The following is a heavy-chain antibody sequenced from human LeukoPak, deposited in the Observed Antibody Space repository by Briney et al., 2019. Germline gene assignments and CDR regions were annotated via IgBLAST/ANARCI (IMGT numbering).Heavy chain of an antibody. CDR3: ARVARVVAVIYYYYGMDV. CDR2: IKQDGSEN. V-gene: IGHV3-7*01. CDR1: GFTFSSYW. J-gene: IGHJ6*02. D-gene: IGHD2-15*01. Sequence: GGSLRLSCAASGFTFSSYWLSWVCQAPGTGLERVANIKQDGSENYYLDPVKSRCTISRDNAKNSLYLQMNSLRAEDTAVYYCARVARVVAVIYYYYGMDVWGQGTTVTVSS.